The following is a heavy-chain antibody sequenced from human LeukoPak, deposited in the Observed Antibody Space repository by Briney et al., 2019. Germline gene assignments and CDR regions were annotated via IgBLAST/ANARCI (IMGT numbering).Heavy chain of an antibody. CDR1: GFTFSSYG. J-gene: IGHJ4*02. CDR3: ARDVDSSSWPTIDY. V-gene: IGHV3-33*01. D-gene: IGHD6-13*01. Sequence: GGSLRLSCAASGFTFSSYGMHWVRQAPGKGLEWVAVIWYDGSNKYYADSVKGRFTISRDNSKNTLYLQMNSLRAEDTAVYYCARDVDSSSWPTIDYWGQGTLVTVSS. CDR2: IWYDGSNK.